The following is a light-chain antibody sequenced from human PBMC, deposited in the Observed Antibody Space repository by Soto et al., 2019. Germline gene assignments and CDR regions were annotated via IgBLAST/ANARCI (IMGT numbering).Light chain of an antibody. CDR1: SGDVGSYNL. Sequence: QSVLTQPASVSGSPGQSITISCTGTSGDVGSYNLVSWYQQHPGKAPKLMIYEGSKRPSGVSNRFSGSKSGSTASLTFSGLQAEDEADYYCCSYARSSTYVFGSGTKVTVL. V-gene: IGLV2-23*01. J-gene: IGLJ1*01. CDR2: EGS. CDR3: CSYARSSTYV.